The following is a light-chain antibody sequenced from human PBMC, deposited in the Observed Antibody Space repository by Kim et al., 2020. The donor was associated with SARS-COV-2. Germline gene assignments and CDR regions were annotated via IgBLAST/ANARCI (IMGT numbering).Light chain of an antibody. CDR3: QSCDTTSWV. Sequence: GKTVTISGTRSSGSIASYYVQWYQQRPGSAPTTLIYNNDQRPSGVPDRFSGAIDSSSNSASLTISGLKTEDEADYYCQSCDTTSWVYGGGTQLTVL. V-gene: IGLV6-57*03. CDR1: SGSIASYY. J-gene: IGLJ3*02. CDR2: NND.